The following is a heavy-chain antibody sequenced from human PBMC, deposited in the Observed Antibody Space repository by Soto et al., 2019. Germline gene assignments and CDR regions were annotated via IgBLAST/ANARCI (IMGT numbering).Heavy chain of an antibody. D-gene: IGHD4-17*01. J-gene: IGHJ4*02. Sequence: ASVKVSCKASGGTFSSYAISWVRQAPGQGLEWMGGIIPIFGTANYAQKFQGRVTITADESTSTAYMELSSLRSEDTAVYYCARDDTSKVGYGDFDYWGQGTLVTVSS. CDR3: ARDDTSKVGYGDFDY. CDR2: IIPIFGTA. CDR1: GGTFSSYA. V-gene: IGHV1-69*13.